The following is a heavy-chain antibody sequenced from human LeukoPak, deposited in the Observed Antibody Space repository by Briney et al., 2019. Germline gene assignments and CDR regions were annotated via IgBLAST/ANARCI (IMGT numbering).Heavy chain of an antibody. CDR2: ISAYNGNT. J-gene: IGHJ4*02. CDR3: ARTGVSSGYPTGY. D-gene: IGHD3-22*01. CDR1: GYTFTSYG. Sequence: ASVKVSRKASGYTFTSYGISWVRQAPGQGVAWMGWISAYNGNTNYAQKLQGRVTMTTDTSTRTAYMELRSLRCDDAAVYYCARTGVSSGYPTGYWGQETLVTVSS. V-gene: IGHV1-18*01.